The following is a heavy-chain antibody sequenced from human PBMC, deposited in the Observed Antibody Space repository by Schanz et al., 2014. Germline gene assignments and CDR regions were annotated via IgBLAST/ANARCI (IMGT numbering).Heavy chain of an antibody. CDR2: INAGTGNT. J-gene: IGHJ5*02. CDR3: AREVGLYDRGWFDP. Sequence: QVRLVQSGTEVKKPGASVKLSCKASGYSFINYGISWVRQAPGQGLEWMGWINAGTGNTEYSQKFQGRVTITRDTLASTAYMEVSSLRSEDTAVYYCAREVGLYDRGWFDPWGQGTLVTVSS. CDR1: GYSFINYG. D-gene: IGHD3-22*01. V-gene: IGHV1-18*01.